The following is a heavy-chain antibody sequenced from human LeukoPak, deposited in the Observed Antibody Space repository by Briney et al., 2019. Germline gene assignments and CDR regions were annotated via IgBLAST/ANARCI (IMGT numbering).Heavy chain of an antibody. Sequence: GGSLRLSCAASGFIFSNALMHWVRQAPGKGLVWVSRIDIDGSTTHYADSVKGRFTISRDNAKNTLYLQMNSLRAEDAALYYCVRDRDGYNFWGQGTLVTVSS. CDR3: VRDRDGYNF. CDR2: IDIDGSTT. J-gene: IGHJ4*02. V-gene: IGHV3-74*01. D-gene: IGHD5-24*01. CDR1: GFIFSNAL.